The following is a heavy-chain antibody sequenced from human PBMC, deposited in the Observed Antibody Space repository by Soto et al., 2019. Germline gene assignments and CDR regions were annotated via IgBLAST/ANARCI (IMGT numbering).Heavy chain of an antibody. Sequence: SETLSLTCTVSGGSIISSITYWGWIRQPPGKGVEWIGNIYYDGSAHYNPSLRSRVTISVDTSKDQFSLKLNSLSAVDTAVYYCASLWGRYGVDYWGQGTLVTVSS. CDR3: ASLWGRYGVDY. CDR1: GGSIISSITY. J-gene: IGHJ4*02. CDR2: IYYDGSA. V-gene: IGHV4-39*01. D-gene: IGHD4-17*01.